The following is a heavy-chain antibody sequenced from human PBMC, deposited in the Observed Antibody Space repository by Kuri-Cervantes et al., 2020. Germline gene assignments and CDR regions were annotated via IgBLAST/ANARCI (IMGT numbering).Heavy chain of an antibody. D-gene: IGHD6-19*01. CDR3: ARDSSGIAVSD. V-gene: IGHV4-4*02. J-gene: IGHJ4*02. CDR1: GDSISSSNW. CDR2: IYHSVSN. Sequence: SETLSLTCVVSGDSISSSNWWSWVRQSPTKGLEWIGEIYHSVSNNYNPSLKSRVTISLDKSGNHFSLKLSSVTAADTAVYYCARDSSGIAVSDWGQGTLVTVSS.